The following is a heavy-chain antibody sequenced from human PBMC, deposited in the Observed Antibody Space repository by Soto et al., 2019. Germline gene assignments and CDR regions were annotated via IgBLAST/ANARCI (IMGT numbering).Heavy chain of an antibody. Sequence: SETLSLTCAASGGSISSGGYSWSWIRQPPGKGLEWIGYIYHSGGTYYNPSLKSRVTISVDRSKNQFSLKLSSVTAADTAVYYCARETRDDSSGYYYDYWGQGTLVTVSS. CDR2: IYHSGGT. V-gene: IGHV4-30-2*01. CDR3: ARETRDDSSGYYYDY. CDR1: GGSISSGGYS. J-gene: IGHJ4*02. D-gene: IGHD3-22*01.